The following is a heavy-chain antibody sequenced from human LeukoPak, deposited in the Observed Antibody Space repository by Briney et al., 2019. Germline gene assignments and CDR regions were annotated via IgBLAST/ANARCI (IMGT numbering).Heavy chain of an antibody. CDR1: GFTVSSNY. J-gene: IGHJ4*02. Sequence: GGSLRLSCAVSGFTVSSNYMTWVRQALGKGLAWVSVIYSGGSIYYADSVKGRFTISRDISKNTVDLQLNSLRAEDTAVYYCASGKETSMAQGYWGQGTLVTVSS. CDR2: IYSGGSI. D-gene: IGHD5-18*01. CDR3: ASGKETSMAQGY. V-gene: IGHV3-53*01.